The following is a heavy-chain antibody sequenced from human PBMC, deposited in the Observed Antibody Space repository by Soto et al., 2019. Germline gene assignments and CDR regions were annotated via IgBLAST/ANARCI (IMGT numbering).Heavy chain of an antibody. J-gene: IGHJ6*02. Sequence: SETLSLTCTVSGGSISSYYWSLIRQPPGKGLEWIGYIYYSGRSNYNPSLKIRVTISVDTSKNQFSLKLSSVTAADTAVYYCAREAQHGMDVWGQGTTVTVSS. CDR2: IYYSGRS. V-gene: IGHV4-59*01. CDR1: GGSISSYY. CDR3: AREAQHGMDV.